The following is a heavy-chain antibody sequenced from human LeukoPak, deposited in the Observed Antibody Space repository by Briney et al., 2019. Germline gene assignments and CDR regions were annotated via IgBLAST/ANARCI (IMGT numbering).Heavy chain of an antibody. V-gene: IGHV1-69*06. CDR1: GGTFSSYA. J-gene: IGHJ6*04. D-gene: IGHD2-2*01. CDR3: ASPVVPAAPVYYYYGMDV. CDR2: IIPIFGTA. Sequence: GSPVKVSCKASGGTFSSYAISWVRQDPGQGLEWMGGIIPIFGTANYAQKFQGRVTITADKSTGTAYMELSSLRSEDTAVYYCASPVVPAAPVYYYYGMDVWGKGTTVTVSS.